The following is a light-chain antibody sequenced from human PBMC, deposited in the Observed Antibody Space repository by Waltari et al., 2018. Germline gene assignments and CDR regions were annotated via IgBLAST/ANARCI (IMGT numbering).Light chain of an antibody. CDR2: DVV. J-gene: IGLJ3*02. Sequence: QSALTQPHSVSASPGQSVTIPCSGSINDVGFEDYFSWYQQLPGKAPKLILYDVVKRPSGVPSRFSGSKYGTTASLTISGLQTDDEATYYCCSYAGAYTFVFGGGTKLTVL. V-gene: IGLV2-11*01. CDR1: INDVGFEDY. CDR3: CSYAGAYTFV.